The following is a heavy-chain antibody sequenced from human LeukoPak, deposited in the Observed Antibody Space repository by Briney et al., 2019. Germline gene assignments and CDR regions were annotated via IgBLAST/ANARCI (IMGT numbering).Heavy chain of an antibody. Sequence: PGGSLRLSCAASGFTFSSYSMNWVRQAPGKGLEWVSSISSSSSYIYYADSVKGRFTISRDNAKNSLYLQMNSLRVEDTAVYYCARVGSGWYADYWGQGTLVTVSS. V-gene: IGHV3-21*01. CDR1: GFTFSSYS. J-gene: IGHJ4*02. D-gene: IGHD6-19*01. CDR2: ISSSSSYI. CDR3: ARVGSGWYADY.